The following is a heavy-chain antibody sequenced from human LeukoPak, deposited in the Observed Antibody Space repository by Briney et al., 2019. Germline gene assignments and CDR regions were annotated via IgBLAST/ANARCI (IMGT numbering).Heavy chain of an antibody. D-gene: IGHD1-14*01. V-gene: IGHV4-59*08. J-gene: IGHJ4*02. CDR3: ARHAKPGPKFLFFDY. CDR1: GGSISSYY. CDR2: IYYSGST. Sequence: SETLSLTCTVSGGSISSYYWSWIRQPPGKGLEWIGYIYYSGSTNYNPSLKSRVTISVDTSKNQFSLKLSSVTAADTAVYYCARHAKPGPKFLFFDYWGQGTLVTVSS.